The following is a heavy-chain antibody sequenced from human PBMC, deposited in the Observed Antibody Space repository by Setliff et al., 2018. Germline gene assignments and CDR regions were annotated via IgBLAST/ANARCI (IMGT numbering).Heavy chain of an antibody. D-gene: IGHD3-3*01. Sequence: PGGSLRLSCAASGITFSIYSMNWVRQAPGKGPEWVSYISSGSLIIYYADSVKGRFTISRDNAKNSVYLQVNSLRAEDTAVYYCARERHLLSTVVIFGLFDFWGQGALVTVSS. V-gene: IGHV3-48*01. J-gene: IGHJ4*02. CDR3: ARERHLLSTVVIFGLFDF. CDR2: ISSGSLII. CDR1: GITFSIYS.